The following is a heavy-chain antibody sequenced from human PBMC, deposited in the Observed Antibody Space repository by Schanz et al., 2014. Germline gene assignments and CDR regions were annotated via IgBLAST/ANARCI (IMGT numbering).Heavy chain of an antibody. J-gene: IGHJ4*02. D-gene: IGHD4-17*01. V-gene: IGHV3-23*01. CDR2: ISHSGGSK. CDR1: GFTFSSYA. CDR3: ARPRFDYGEVDY. Sequence: EVQLLESGGGLVQPGGSLRLSCAASGFTFSSYAMSWVRQAPGKGLEWVSGISHSGGSKYYADSVEGRFTISRDNSKNTLYLQMNTLRAEDTAVYYCARPRFDYGEVDYWGQGTLVTVSS.